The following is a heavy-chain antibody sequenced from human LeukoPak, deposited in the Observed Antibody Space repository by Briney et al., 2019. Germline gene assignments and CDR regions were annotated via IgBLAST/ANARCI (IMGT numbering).Heavy chain of an antibody. J-gene: IGHJ6*02. CDR1: GYTFTSYG. V-gene: IGHV1-18*01. D-gene: IGHD3-10*01. CDR2: ISAYNGNT. Sequence: ASVKVSCKASGYTFTSYGISWVRQAPGQGLEWMGWISAYNGNTNYAQKLQGRVTMTTDTSTSTAYMELRSLRSDDTAVYYCARVCVYYYGSGSYFLYYHYGMDVWGQGTTVTVSS. CDR3: ARVCVYYYGSGSYFLYYHYGMDV.